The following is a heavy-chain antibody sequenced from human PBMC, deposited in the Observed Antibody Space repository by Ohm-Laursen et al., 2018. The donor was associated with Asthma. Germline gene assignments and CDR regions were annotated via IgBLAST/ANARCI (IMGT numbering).Heavy chain of an antibody. CDR1: GFIFSSYS. J-gene: IGHJ4*02. V-gene: IGHV3-48*02. Sequence: SLRLSCAASGFIFSSYSMNWVRQAPGKGLEWVSYISSSSSTIYYADSVKGRFTISRDNAKNSLYLQMNSLRDEDTAVYYCARDKSPEYYAFWSGYGYWGQGTLVTVSS. CDR3: ARDKSPEYYAFWSGYGY. CDR2: ISSSSSTI. D-gene: IGHD3-3*01.